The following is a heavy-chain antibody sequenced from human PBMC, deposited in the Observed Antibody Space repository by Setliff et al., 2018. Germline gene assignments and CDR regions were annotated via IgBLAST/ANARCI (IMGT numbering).Heavy chain of an antibody. CDR1: GGSFRTSS. Sequence: GASVKVSCKASGGSFRTSSISWVRQAPGQGLEWKGGIIPILNKPNYAQSFQGRVAITADKSTTTSYMELSGLRSEDTALYFCATDLKFTRFCFGSNCYSGAFEMWGQGTMVTV. CDR3: ATDLKFTRFCFGSNCYSGAFEM. J-gene: IGHJ3*02. D-gene: IGHD2-21*02. CDR2: IIPILNKP. V-gene: IGHV1-69*10.